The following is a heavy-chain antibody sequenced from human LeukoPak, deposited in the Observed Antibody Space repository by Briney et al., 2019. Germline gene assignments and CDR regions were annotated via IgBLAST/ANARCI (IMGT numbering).Heavy chain of an antibody. CDR3: VGGDWYFES. J-gene: IGHJ4*02. D-gene: IGHD2-21*01. V-gene: IGHV3-7*04. CDR1: GFNFSGSR. CDR2: INRDGTEK. Sequence: GGSLRLSCATSGFNFSGSRMTWVRQAPGKGLQWVANINRDGTEKHFLDSVEGRFTISRDNAKKSLYLQMSSLRPQDTALYFCVGGDWYFESGGQGTLVPVSS.